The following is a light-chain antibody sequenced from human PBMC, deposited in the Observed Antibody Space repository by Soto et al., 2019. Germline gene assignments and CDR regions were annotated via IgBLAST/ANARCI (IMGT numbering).Light chain of an antibody. J-gene: IGKJ1*01. Sequence: EIVMTQSPATLSVSKRERATLSCRVRQRVSSNLARYPQHPCQAPRLLIYGASNRAPGIPARSSVSGSGTEFTRTNISLQSEDFAVSYYQQYNNWFPRTFGQGTKLDIK. CDR3: QQYNNWFPRT. CDR2: GAS. CDR1: QRVSSN. V-gene: IGKV3D-15*01.